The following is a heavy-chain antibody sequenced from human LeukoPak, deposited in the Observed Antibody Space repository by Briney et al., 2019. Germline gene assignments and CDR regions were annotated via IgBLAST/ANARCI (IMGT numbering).Heavy chain of an antibody. D-gene: IGHD3-10*01. Sequence: SQTLSLTCTVSGGSISSGGYYWNWLRQYPGKGLEWIGFVAYNGMTNQNPSLRSRLAISLDTSKNQFSLELTSVIAADTAVYYCARAPYVSGSFGWFDPWGQGALVTVSS. J-gene: IGHJ5*02. CDR3: ARAPYVSGSFGWFDP. V-gene: IGHV4-31*03. CDR1: GGSISSGGYY. CDR2: VAYNGMT.